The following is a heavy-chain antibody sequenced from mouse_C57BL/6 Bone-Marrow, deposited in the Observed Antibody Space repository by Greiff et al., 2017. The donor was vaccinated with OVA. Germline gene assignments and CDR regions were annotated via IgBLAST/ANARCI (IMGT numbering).Heavy chain of an antibody. D-gene: IGHD1-1*01. CDR2: IQPNSGST. J-gene: IGHJ4*01. CDR3: ARWSSSLYYAMDY. CDR1: GYTFTSYW. Sequence: VQLQQPGAELVKPGASVKLSCKASGYTFTSYWMHWVKQRPGQGLEWIGMIQPNSGSTNYNEKFKSKATLTVDKSSSTAYMQLSSLTSEDSAVYYCARWSSSLYYAMDYWGQGTSVTVSS. V-gene: IGHV1-64*01.